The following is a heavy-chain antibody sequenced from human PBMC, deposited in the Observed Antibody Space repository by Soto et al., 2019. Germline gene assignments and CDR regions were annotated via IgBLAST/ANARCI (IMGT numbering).Heavy chain of an antibody. CDR1: GGSISSYY. J-gene: IGHJ4*02. CDR3: AKEGYCSSTSCYFDY. D-gene: IGHD2-2*01. V-gene: IGHV4-59*01. Sequence: SETLSLTCTVSGGSISSYYWSWIRQPPGKGLEWIGYIYYSGSTNYSPSLKSRIIISLDTSKNQFSLKVSSVTAADTAVYYCAKEGYCSSTSCYFDYWGQGTLVTVSS. CDR2: IYYSGST.